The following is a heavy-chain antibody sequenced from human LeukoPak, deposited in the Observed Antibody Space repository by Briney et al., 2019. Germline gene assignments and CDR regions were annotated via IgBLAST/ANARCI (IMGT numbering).Heavy chain of an antibody. Sequence: SETLSLTCSVSGGSISTDSYYWGWIRQPPGKGLEWIGSIYHSGSTYYSSSLMSRVTISVDTSRNQFSLQLTSVTAADTAVYFCARKFSDGWPYHYGLDVWGQGTTVTVSS. J-gene: IGHJ6*02. CDR3: ARKFSDGWPYHYGLDV. V-gene: IGHV4-39*01. D-gene: IGHD5-24*01. CDR1: GGSISTDSYY. CDR2: IYHSGST.